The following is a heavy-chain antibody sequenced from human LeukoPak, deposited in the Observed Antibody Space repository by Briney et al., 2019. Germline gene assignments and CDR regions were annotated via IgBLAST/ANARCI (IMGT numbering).Heavy chain of an antibody. D-gene: IGHD3-3*01. CDR2: IYYSGST. Sequence: SETLSLTCTVSGGSISSYYWSWIRQPPGKGLEWIGYIYYSGSTNYNPSPKSRVTISVDTSKNQFSLKLSSVTAADTAVYYCARGWSGSYYYYYMDVWGKGTTVTVSS. V-gene: IGHV4-59*01. CDR1: GGSISSYY. CDR3: ARGWSGSYYYYYMDV. J-gene: IGHJ6*03.